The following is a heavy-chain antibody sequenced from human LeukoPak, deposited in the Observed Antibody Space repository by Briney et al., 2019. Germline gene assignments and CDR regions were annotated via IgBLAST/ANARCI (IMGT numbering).Heavy chain of an antibody. CDR2: INPSGGST. Sequence: ASVKVSCKASGYTFTSYYMHWVRQAPGQGLEWMGIINPSGGSTSYAQNFQGRVTMTRDTSTSTVYMELSSLRSEDTAVYYCAAHTSTSDAFDIWGQGTMVTVSS. V-gene: IGHV1-46*01. D-gene: IGHD2-2*01. CDR3: AAHTSTSDAFDI. J-gene: IGHJ3*02. CDR1: GYTFTSYY.